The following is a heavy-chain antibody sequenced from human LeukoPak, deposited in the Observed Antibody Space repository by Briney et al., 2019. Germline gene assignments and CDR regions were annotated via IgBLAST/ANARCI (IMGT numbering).Heavy chain of an antibody. V-gene: IGHV4-4*07. CDR2: IYNSGST. CDR3: ARALVTQYYFDS. Sequence: PSETLSLTCTVSGDSISHYYWSWIRQPAGKGLEWIGRIYNSGSTNYNPSLKSRVTMSVDTSKNQFSLKLSSVTAADTAIYYCARALVTQYYFDSWGQGTLVTVSS. D-gene: IGHD1-26*01. CDR1: GDSISHYY. J-gene: IGHJ4*02.